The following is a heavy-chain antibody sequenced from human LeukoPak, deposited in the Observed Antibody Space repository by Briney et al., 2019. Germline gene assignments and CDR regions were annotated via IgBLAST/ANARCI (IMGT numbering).Heavy chain of an antibody. CDR3: ARVIAARLQYYYYYMDV. V-gene: IGHV4-4*07. CDR2: IYTSGRT. J-gene: IGHJ6*03. CDR1: GGSISSYY. Sequence: PSETLSLTCTVSGGSISSYYWSWIRQPAGKGLEWIGRIYTSGRTNYNPSLKSRVTISVDKSKNQFSLKLSSVTAADTAVYYCARVIAARLQYYYYYMDVWGKGTTVTVSS. D-gene: IGHD6-6*01.